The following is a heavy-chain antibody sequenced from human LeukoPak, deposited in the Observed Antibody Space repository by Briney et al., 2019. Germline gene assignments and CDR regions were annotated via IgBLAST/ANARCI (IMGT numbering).Heavy chain of an antibody. CDR1: GFTFSSYA. CDR3: ASLACSGGSCYSDAFDI. J-gene: IGHJ3*02. Sequence: PGGSLRLSCAASGFTFSSYAMSWVRQAPGKGLEWVSAISGSGGSTYYADSVKGRFTISRDNSKNTPYLQMNSLRAEDTAVYYCASLACSGGSCYSDAFDIWGQGTMVTVSS. V-gene: IGHV3-23*01. CDR2: ISGSGGST. D-gene: IGHD2-15*01.